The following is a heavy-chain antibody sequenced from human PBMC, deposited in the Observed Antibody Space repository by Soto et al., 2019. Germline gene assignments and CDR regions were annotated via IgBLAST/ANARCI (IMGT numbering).Heavy chain of an antibody. Sequence: SETLSLTCAVYGGSFSGYYWSWIRQPPGKGLEWIGEINHSGSTTYNPSLKSLVTISVDTSKNQFSLKLSSVTAADTAVYYCARVPGRMGDYWGQGTLVTVSS. J-gene: IGHJ4*02. V-gene: IGHV4-34*01. CDR3: ARVPGRMGDY. CDR2: INHSGST. D-gene: IGHD1-1*01. CDR1: GGSFSGYY.